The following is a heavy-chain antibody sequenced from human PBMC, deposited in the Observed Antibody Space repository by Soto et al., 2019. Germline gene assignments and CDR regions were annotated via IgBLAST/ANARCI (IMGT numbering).Heavy chain of an antibody. V-gene: IGHV1-2*02. CDR2: INTNSGGT. CDR1: GYTLTDYY. D-gene: IGHD6-25*01. J-gene: IGHJ6*02. CDR3: ARDGGAASVYGMAV. Sequence: QVHLVQSGAEVKRPGASVKVSCNASGYTLTDYYIHWVRQAPRQGLEWLGWINTNSGGTNYAQKFRGRVTLIRDTSISTSYLELGRMTTDDTAADYCARDGGAASVYGMAVWGQGTTVTASS.